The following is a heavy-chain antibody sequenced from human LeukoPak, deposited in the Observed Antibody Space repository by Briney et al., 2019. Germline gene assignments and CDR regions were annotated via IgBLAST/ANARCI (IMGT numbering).Heavy chain of an antibody. CDR1: GYTYTGYY. D-gene: IGHD3-9*01. J-gene: IGHJ1*01. Sequence: ASVTVSCMATGYTYTGYYMHWVRQPPGQGLEWMGWINPNSGGTNYALKFQERLTITRDTSFSTAYMELSSLRQDDTAGYYCARPAPYYDILSGYRRYFQHWGQGTLVTVSS. CDR3: ARPAPYYDILSGYRRYFQH. CDR2: INPNSGGT. V-gene: IGHV1-2*02.